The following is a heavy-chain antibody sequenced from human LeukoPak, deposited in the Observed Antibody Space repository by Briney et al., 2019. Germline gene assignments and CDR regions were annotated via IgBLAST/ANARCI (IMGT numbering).Heavy chain of an antibody. CDR1: GFTFSGFW. V-gene: IGHV3-7*01. CDR2: INSDGSEG. J-gene: IGHJ4*02. CDR3: ARGYVRTARKEGGSGSYSKVVRQFPYYFDY. D-gene: IGHD3-10*01. Sequence: PGGSLRLSCAVSGFTFSGFWMSWSRQAPGKGLEWVASINSDGSEGYYADVVKGRFTISRDNAKNSLYLQINSLRAEDTAVYYCARGYVRTARKEGGSGSYSKVVRQFPYYFDYWGQGTLVTVSS.